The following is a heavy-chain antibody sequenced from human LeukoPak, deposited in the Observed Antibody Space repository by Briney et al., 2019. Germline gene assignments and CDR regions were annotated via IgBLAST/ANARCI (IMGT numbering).Heavy chain of an antibody. V-gene: IGHV3-7*01. CDR1: GFPFKGYW. CDR2: IKPDGSET. Sequence: GGSLRLSCVAPGFPFKGYWMTWVRQSPGKGLDWVANIKPDGSETNYLDSVKGRFTISRDNARDSLFLEMNNLRVDDTAVYYCARDGGELWPLDEWGQGILVTVSS. CDR3: ARDGGELWPLDE. J-gene: IGHJ4*02. D-gene: IGHD3-10*01.